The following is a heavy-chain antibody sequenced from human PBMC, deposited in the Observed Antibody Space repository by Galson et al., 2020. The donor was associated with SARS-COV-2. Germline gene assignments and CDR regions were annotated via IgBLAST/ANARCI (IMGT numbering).Heavy chain of an antibody. Sequence: GESLKISCKGSGSSFTSYWIGWVRQMPGKRLEWMGIIYPGDSDTRYSPSFQGQVTISADKSISTAYLQWSSLKASDTAMYYCARLGGFLEWLLPNYYYYYMDFWGKGTTVTVSS. V-gene: IGHV5-51*01. D-gene: IGHD3-3*01. CDR3: ARLGGFLEWLLPNYYYYYMDF. CDR1: GSSFTSYW. CDR2: IYPGDSDT. J-gene: IGHJ6*03.